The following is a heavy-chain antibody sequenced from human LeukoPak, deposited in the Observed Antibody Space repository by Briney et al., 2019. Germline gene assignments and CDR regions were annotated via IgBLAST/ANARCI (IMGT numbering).Heavy chain of an antibody. D-gene: IGHD6-19*01. CDR2: ISYDGSNK. V-gene: IGHV3-30*18. CDR3: AKDRQWLARAEYFQH. J-gene: IGHJ1*01. Sequence: GGSLRLSCAASGFTFSSYGMHWVRQAPGKGLEWVAVISYDGSNKYYADSVKGRFTISRDNSKNTLYLQMNSLRAEDTAVYYCAKDRQWLARAEYFQHWGQGTLVTVSS. CDR1: GFTFSSYG.